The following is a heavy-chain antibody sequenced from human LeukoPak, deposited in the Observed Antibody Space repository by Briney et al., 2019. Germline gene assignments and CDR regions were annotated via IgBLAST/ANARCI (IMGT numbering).Heavy chain of an antibody. V-gene: IGHV3-21*04. CDR3: AKDQDYYDYVWGSYRLLAHPFDY. CDR2: ISSSSSYI. CDR1: GFTFSSYS. J-gene: IGHJ4*02. Sequence: GGSLRLSCAASGFTFSSYSMNWVRQAPGKGLEWVSSISSSSSYIYYADSVKGRFTISRDNAKNSLYLQMNSLRAEDTAVYYCAKDQDYYDYVWGSYRLLAHPFDYWGQGTLVTVSS. D-gene: IGHD3-16*02.